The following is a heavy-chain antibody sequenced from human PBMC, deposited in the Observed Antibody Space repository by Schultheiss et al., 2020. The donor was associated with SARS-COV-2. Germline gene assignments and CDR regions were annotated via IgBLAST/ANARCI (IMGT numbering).Heavy chain of an antibody. J-gene: IGHJ4*02. CDR3: ARARLTRRIDS. CDR1: GDSISSGGYY. D-gene: IGHD6-6*01. Sequence: SETLSLTCTVSGDSISSGGYYWGWIRHHPGKGLEWIGYIYFTGNTYYNPSLQSRVKMSVDTSKNQFSLDLSSVTAADTAVYYCARARLTRRIDSWGQGTLVTVSS. V-gene: IGHV4-31*03. CDR2: IYFTGNT.